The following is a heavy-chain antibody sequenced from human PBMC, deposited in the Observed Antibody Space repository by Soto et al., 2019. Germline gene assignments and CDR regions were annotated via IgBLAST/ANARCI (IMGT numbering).Heavy chain of an antibody. CDR1: GYSFTSSD. CDR3: ARSSFLIPVADH. D-gene: IGHD6-19*01. CDR2: MNPNSGNT. J-gene: IGHJ4*02. Sequence: ASVKVSCKASGYSFTSSDINWVRQATGQGLEWMGWMNPNSGNTDYGQNFQGRVTMTRDTSTRTAYMELSSLRSEDTAVYFCARSSFLIPVADHWGQGTLVTVSS. V-gene: IGHV1-8*01.